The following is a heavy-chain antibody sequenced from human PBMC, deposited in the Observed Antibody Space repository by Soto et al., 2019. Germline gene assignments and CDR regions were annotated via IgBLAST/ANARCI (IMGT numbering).Heavy chain of an antibody. V-gene: IGHV3-21*01. J-gene: IGHJ6*02. CDR1: GFTFSSYS. D-gene: IGHD1-26*01. CDR2: ISSSSSYI. CDR3: ARESGNYWYYYYGMDV. Sequence: PGGSLRLSCAASGFTFSSYSMNWVRQAPGKGLEWVSSISSSSSYIYYADSVKGRFTISRDNAKNSLYLKMNSLRAEDTAVYYCARESGNYWYYYYGMDVWGQGTTVTVSS.